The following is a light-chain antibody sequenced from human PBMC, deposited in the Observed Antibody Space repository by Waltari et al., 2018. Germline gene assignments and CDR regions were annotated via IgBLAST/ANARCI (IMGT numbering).Light chain of an antibody. J-gene: IGKJ2*03. CDR3: QQYNTYSS. Sequence: DIQMTQSPSTLSASVGDTITITCRASQSISNYLAWYQQKPGKAPKLLIYKASSSGSVVPSSCSGSGSGTEFTLTISSLQPDDFATYCCQQYNTYSSFGQGTKLEIK. CDR1: QSISNY. V-gene: IGKV1-5*03. CDR2: KAS.